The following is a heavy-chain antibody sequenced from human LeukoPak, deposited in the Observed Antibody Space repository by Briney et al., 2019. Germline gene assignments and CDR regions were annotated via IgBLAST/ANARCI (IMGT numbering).Heavy chain of an antibody. J-gene: IGHJ4*02. D-gene: IGHD2-2*01. CDR3: ATSRGYCSSTSCRDDYYFDY. CDR1: GGTFSSYS. Sequence: ASVKVSCKASGGTFSSYSIAWVRQAPGQGLEWMGWINLNSGGTNDAQKFQDRGTMTRDTSISTAYMELSRLRSDDTAVYYCATSRGYCSSTSCRDDYYFDYWGQGTLVTVSS. CDR2: INLNSGGT. V-gene: IGHV1-2*02.